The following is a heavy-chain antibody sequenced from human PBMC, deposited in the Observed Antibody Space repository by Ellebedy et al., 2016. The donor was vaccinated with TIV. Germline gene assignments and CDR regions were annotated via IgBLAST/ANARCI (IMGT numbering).Heavy chain of an antibody. Sequence: MPSETLSLTCTVSGASISSDFWHWIRQPPGKGLEWLGYIYYSGRTSYNPSLKSRVTISVDTSKNQFSLNLRSVTAADTAVYYCARERNYYDSSGYGTPDAFDIWGQGTMVTVSS. V-gene: IGHV4-59*01. J-gene: IGHJ3*02. CDR3: ARERNYYDSSGYGTPDAFDI. CDR2: IYYSGRT. CDR1: GASISSDF. D-gene: IGHD3-22*01.